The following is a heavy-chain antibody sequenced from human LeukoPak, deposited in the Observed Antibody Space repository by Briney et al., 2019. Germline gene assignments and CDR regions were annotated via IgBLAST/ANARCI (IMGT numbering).Heavy chain of an antibody. V-gene: IGHV3-23*01. CDR2: ISPGGGPT. CDR1: GFPFNNYG. CDR3: AKDGAWLRFDD. Sequence: PGGSLRLSCAASGFPFNNYGMSWVRRATGKGGEWVSGISPGGGPTYYADSVKGRFTISRDDSKNTLYVQMKNLRAEDTAVYYCAKDGAWLRFDDWGQGILVTVSS. D-gene: IGHD5-12*01. J-gene: IGHJ4*02.